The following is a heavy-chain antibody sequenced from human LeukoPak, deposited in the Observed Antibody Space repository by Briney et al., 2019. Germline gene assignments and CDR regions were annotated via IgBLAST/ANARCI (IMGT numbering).Heavy chain of an antibody. V-gene: IGHV3-23*01. D-gene: IGHD1-20*01. Sequence: GRSLRLSCAASGFTFSTYAMTWVRQTPGQGLEWVSSISGSGSGTYYADSVKGRFTISRDNSKNTLYLQMNSLRAEDTAVYYCAKVAYNWISYGPFDYWGQGTLVTVSS. J-gene: IGHJ4*02. CDR2: ISGSGSGT. CDR3: AKVAYNWISYGPFDY. CDR1: GFTFSTYA.